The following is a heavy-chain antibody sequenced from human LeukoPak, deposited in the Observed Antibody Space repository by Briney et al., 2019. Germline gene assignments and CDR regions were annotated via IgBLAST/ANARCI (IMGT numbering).Heavy chain of an antibody. V-gene: IGHV3-7*01. D-gene: IGHD3-10*01. Sequence: GGSLRLSCAASGFTFSSYWMSWVRQAPGKGLEWVANIKQDGSEKYYVDSVKGRFTISRDNAKNSLYLQMNSLRAEDTAVYYCAREAYYGSGSYYGPPKMVPEFDYWGQGTLVSVS. CDR1: GFTFSSYW. CDR2: IKQDGSEK. CDR3: AREAYYGSGSYYGPPKMVPEFDY. J-gene: IGHJ4*02.